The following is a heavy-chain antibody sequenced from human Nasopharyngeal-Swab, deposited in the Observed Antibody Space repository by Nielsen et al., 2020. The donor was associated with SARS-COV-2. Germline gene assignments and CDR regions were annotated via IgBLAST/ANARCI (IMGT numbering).Heavy chain of an antibody. CDR2: INPSGGST. V-gene: IGHV1-46*01. Sequence: ASVKVSCKASGGTFSSYATSWVRQAPGQGLEWMGIINPSGGSTSYAQKFQGRVTMTRDTSTSTVYMELSSLRSEDTAVYYCARGTFGGVIVIPAPFDYWGQGTLVTVSS. CDR3: ARGTFGGVIVIPAPFDY. D-gene: IGHD3-16*02. CDR1: GGTFSSYA. J-gene: IGHJ4*02.